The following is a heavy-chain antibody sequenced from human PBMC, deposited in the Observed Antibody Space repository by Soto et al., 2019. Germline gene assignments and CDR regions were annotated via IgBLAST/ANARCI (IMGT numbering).Heavy chain of an antibody. J-gene: IGHJ4*02. CDR3: ARDLGYYDILTGYYNRRFDY. Sequence: ASVKVSCKASGYTFTGYYMHWVRQAPGQGLGWMGWINPNSGGTNYAQKFQGRVTMTRDASISTAYMELSRLRSDDTAVYYCARDLGYYDILTGYYNRRFDYWGQGTLVTVSS. V-gene: IGHV1-2*02. CDR1: GYTFTGYY. D-gene: IGHD3-9*01. CDR2: INPNSGGT.